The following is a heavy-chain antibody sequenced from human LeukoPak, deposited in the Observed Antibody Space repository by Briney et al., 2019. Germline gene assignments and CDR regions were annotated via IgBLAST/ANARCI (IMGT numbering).Heavy chain of an antibody. CDR1: GGSFSGYY. J-gene: IGHJ4*02. CDR3: ARDNIAVAAHDY. D-gene: IGHD6-19*01. Sequence: SETLSRTCAVYGGSFSGYYWSWIRQPPGKGLEWIGEINHSGSTNYNPSLKSRVTISVDTSKNQFSLKLSSVTAADTAVYYCARDNIAVAAHDYWGQGTLVTVSS. CDR2: INHSGST. V-gene: IGHV4-34*01.